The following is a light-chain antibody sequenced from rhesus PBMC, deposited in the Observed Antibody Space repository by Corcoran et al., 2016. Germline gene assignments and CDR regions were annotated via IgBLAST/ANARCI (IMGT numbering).Light chain of an antibody. CDR2: AAS. CDR3: QQGYNTPLT. J-gene: IGKJ4*01. CDR1: QGISSW. Sequence: DIQMTQSPSSLSASVGDKVTITCRASQGISSWLAWYQQKPGKAPKLLIYAASSLQSGVPSRFGGSGSGTDYTLTISSLQPEDFATYYCQQGYNTPLTFGGGTKVEIK. V-gene: IGKV1-18*01.